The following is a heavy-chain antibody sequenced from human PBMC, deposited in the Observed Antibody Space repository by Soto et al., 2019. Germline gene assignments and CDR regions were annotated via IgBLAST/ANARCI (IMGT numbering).Heavy chain of an antibody. Sequence: PSETLSLTCAVYGGSFSGYYWSWIRQPPGKGLEWIGEINHSGSTNYNPSLKSRVTISVDTSKNQFSLKLSSVTAADTAVYYCARVTGVATAYIDYWGQGTLVTVSS. J-gene: IGHJ4*02. CDR3: ARVTGVATAYIDY. D-gene: IGHD5-12*01. CDR2: INHSGST. CDR1: GGSFSGYY. V-gene: IGHV4-34*01.